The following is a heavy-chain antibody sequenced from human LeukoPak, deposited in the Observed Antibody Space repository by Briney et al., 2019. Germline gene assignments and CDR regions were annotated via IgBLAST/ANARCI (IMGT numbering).Heavy chain of an antibody. CDR1: GFTFSSKY. Sequence: PGGSLRLSCAASGFTFSSKYMSWVRQAPGKGLEWVSVIYSGGSTYYADSVKGRFTISRDNSKNTLYLQMNSLRAEDTAVYYCAREDYYDSSGYHWGQGTLVTVSS. V-gene: IGHV3-53*01. J-gene: IGHJ5*02. CDR2: IYSGGST. D-gene: IGHD3-22*01. CDR3: AREDYYDSSGYH.